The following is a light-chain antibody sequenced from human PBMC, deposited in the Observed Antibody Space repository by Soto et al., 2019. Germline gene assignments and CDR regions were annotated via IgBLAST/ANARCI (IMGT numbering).Light chain of an antibody. CDR3: AAWDDSLNGYI. V-gene: IGLV1-47*01. Sequence: QSVLTQPPSASGPPGQGVTISCSGSSSNIGSNYVYWYQHLPGAAPKVLIYENSQRPSGVPDRFSGSKSGTSASLAISGLRSEDEGDYYCAAWDDSLNGYIFATGTKLTVL. CDR1: SSNIGSNY. CDR2: ENS. J-gene: IGLJ1*01.